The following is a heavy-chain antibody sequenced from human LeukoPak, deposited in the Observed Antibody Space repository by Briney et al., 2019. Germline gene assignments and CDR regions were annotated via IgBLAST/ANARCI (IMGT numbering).Heavy chain of an antibody. CDR1: GGSFSGYY. Sequence: PSETLSLTCAVYGGSFSGYYWSWIRQLPGKGLEWIGEINHSGSTNYNPSLKSRVTISVDTSKNQFSLKLSSVTAADTAVYYCARGLRKRAIGCWGQGTLVTVSS. CDR2: INHSGST. J-gene: IGHJ4*02. CDR3: ARGLRKRAIGC. V-gene: IGHV4-34*01.